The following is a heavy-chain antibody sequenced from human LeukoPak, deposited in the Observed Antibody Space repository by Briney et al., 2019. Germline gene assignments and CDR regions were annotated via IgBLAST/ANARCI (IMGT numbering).Heavy chain of an antibody. CDR3: AREGTPYSSDY. CDR1: GFTFSSYW. CDR2: IKQDGSQK. V-gene: IGHV3-7*01. J-gene: IGHJ4*02. D-gene: IGHD3-22*01. Sequence: GSLRLSCAASGFTFSSYWMRWVRQAPGKGLEWVANIKQDGSQKNYMDSVKGRFTVSRDNAGNSLFLQMNSLRVEDTAVYYCAREGTPYSSDYWGQGTLVTVSS.